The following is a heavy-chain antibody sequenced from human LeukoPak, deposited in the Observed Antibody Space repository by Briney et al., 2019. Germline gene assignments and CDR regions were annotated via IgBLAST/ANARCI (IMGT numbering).Heavy chain of an antibody. CDR3: ARSRSGMLSGPTYGDY. V-gene: IGHV3-21*01. CDR1: GFTFSNYI. J-gene: IGHJ4*02. Sequence: GGSLRLSCAASGFTFSNYIMNWVRQAPGKGLEWVSSISSSSSYIYYADSVKGRFTISRDNAKNSLYLQMNSLRAEDTAVYYCARSRSGMLSGPTYGDYWGQGTLVTVSS. CDR2: ISSSSSYI. D-gene: IGHD2-8*01.